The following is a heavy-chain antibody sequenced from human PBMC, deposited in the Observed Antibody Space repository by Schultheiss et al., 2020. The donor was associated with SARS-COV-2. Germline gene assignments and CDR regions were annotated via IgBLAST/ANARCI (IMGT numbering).Heavy chain of an antibody. CDR1: GYTFTSYD. CDR3: ARGGVYYDILTVQFPRIHAFDY. CDR2: MNPNSGNT. V-gene: IGHV1-8*01. J-gene: IGHJ4*02. Sequence: ASVKVSCKASGYTFTSYDINWVRQATGQGLEWMGWMNPNSGNTGYAQKFQGRVTMTRNTSISTAYMELSSLRSEDTAVYYCARGGVYYDILTVQFPRIHAFDYWGQGTLVTVSS. D-gene: IGHD3-9*01.